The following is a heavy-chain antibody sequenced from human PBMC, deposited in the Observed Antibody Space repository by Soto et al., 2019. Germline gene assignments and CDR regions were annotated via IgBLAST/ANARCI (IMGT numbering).Heavy chain of an antibody. Sequence: SATLSLTCTVSGGSISSGDYYWSWIRQPPGKGLEWIGYIYYSGSTYYNPSLKSRVTISVDTSKNQFSLKLSSVTAADTAVYYCARDNILGILYGGMDVWGQGTTVTV. CDR3: ARDNILGILYGGMDV. J-gene: IGHJ6*02. CDR2: IYYSGST. V-gene: IGHV4-30-4*01. D-gene: IGHD3-3*01. CDR1: GGSISSGDYY.